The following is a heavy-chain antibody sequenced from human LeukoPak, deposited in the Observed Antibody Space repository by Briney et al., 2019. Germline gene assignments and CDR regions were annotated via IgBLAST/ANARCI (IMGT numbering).Heavy chain of an antibody. CDR2: IYSGGST. D-gene: IGHD5-18*01. J-gene: IGHJ4*02. CDR3: VEGGAARFDY. Sequence: GGSLRLSCAASGFTVSSNYMSWVRQAPGKGLEWVSVIYSGGSTDYADSVKGRFTISRDNSKNTLYLQLNSLRAEDTAVYYCVEGGAARFDYWGQGTLVAVSS. V-gene: IGHV3-53*01. CDR1: GFTVSSNY.